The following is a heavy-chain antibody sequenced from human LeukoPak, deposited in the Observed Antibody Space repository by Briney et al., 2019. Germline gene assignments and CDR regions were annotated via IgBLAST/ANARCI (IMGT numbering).Heavy chain of an antibody. V-gene: IGHV3-23*01. Sequence: GASLRLSCAASGFTFSSYAMSWVRQAPGKGLEWVSAISGSGGSTYYADSVKGRFTISRDNSKNKLYLKMNSLRAEDTAVYYYEKRCLEGPRSGSYPFDYWGQGTLVTVSS. CDR1: GFTFSSYA. CDR2: ISGSGGST. J-gene: IGHJ4*02. CDR3: EKRCLEGPRSGSYPFDY. D-gene: IGHD3-10*01.